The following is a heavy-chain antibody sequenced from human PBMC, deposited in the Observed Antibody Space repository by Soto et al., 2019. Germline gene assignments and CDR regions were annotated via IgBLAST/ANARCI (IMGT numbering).Heavy chain of an antibody. J-gene: IGHJ4*02. CDR2: LNQAGSER. V-gene: IGHV3-7*03. CDR3: ARDKFSGTYYVKGVTYFFDY. Sequence: EVQLVESGGGLVQPGGSLRISCAASGFTFTDYWMAWVRQAPGKGLEWVANLNQAGSERNYVDSVKGRFTISRDNAKNSVYLQLNSLRAEDTAVYYCARDKFSGTYYVKGVTYFFDYWGKGALVTVYS. CDR1: GFTFTDYW. D-gene: IGHD1-26*01.